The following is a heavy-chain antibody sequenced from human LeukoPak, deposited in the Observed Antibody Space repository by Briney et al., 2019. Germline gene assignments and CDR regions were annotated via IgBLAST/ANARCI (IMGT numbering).Heavy chain of an antibody. V-gene: IGHV4-4*09. CDR1: GGSISSYY. CDR2: IYTSGST. Sequence: SETLSLTCTVSGGSISSYYWSWIRQPPGRGLEWIGYIYTSGSTNYNPSLKSRVTISVDTSKNQFSLKLSSVTAADTAVYYCARSKPGGPTSYFDYWGQGTLVTVSS. D-gene: IGHD1-14*01. J-gene: IGHJ4*02. CDR3: ARSKPGGPTSYFDY.